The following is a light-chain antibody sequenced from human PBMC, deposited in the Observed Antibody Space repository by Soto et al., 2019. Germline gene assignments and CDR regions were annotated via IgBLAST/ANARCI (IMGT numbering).Light chain of an antibody. CDR2: DAS. CDR3: QQYNDWPPYT. CDR1: QSVRSN. J-gene: IGKJ2*01. V-gene: IGKV3-15*01. Sequence: EIVMTQSPATLSVSPGERATLSCRASQSVRSNLGWYQQKPGQAPKHLIYDASTRATGIPARFSGSASGTEFTHTISSLQSEDFAVYYCQQYNDWPPYTFGQGTKLEIK.